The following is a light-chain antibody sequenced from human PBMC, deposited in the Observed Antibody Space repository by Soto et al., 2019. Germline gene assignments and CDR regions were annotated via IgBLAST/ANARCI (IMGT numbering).Light chain of an antibody. Sequence: VVLTQSPGTLSLSPGERATLSCRASQTLSHKYLAWFQQKAGQAPRLLIHSVSVRATGAPDRFSGSGSGTDFTLTISRLEPEDFAVYYCQLYSGSPWTFDQGTKVEV. CDR1: QTLSHKY. J-gene: IGKJ1*01. CDR3: QLYSGSPWT. CDR2: SVS. V-gene: IGKV3-20*01.